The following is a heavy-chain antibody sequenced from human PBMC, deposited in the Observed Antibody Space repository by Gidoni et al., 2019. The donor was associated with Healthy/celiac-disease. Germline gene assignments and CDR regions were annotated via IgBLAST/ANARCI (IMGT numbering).Heavy chain of an antibody. J-gene: IGHJ3*02. CDR3: ARGGYYYDSSGPVDAFDI. Sequence: AEVKKPGASVKVSCKAAGYTFTSYYMHWVRQAPGQGLEWMGIINPSGGSTSYAQKFQGRVTMTRDTSTSTVYMELSSLRSEDTAVYYWARGGYYYDSSGPVDAFDIWGQGTMVTVSS. CDR1: GYTFTSYY. CDR2: INPSGGST. D-gene: IGHD3-22*01. V-gene: IGHV1-46*01.